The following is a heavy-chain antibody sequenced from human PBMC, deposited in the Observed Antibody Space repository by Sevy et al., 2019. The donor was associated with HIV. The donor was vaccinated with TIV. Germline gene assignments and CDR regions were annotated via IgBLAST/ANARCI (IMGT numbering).Heavy chain of an antibody. CDR3: ARAVGAQLKDAFDI. D-gene: IGHD1-26*01. Sequence: GGSLRLSCAASGFTFSSYGMHWVRQAPGKGLEWVAVIWYDGSNKYYADSVKGRFTIYRDNSKNTLYLQMNSLRAEDTAVYYCARAVGAQLKDAFDIWGQGTMVTVSS. V-gene: IGHV3-33*01. CDR2: IWYDGSNK. J-gene: IGHJ3*02. CDR1: GFTFSSYG.